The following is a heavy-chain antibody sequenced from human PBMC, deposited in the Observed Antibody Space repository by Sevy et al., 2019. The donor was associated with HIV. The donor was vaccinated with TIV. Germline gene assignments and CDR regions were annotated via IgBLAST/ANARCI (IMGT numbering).Heavy chain of an antibody. CDR2: IRNKPNSYAK. D-gene: IGHD6-25*01. J-gene: IGHJ6*02. Sequence: GGSLRLSCAASGFTISDSDIHWVRQASGKGLEWVGRIRNKPNSYAKAYATSVKGRFTIVRDDSENTTYLQMHSLKSEETAVYYCSRYGIDSTGVQRGMDVWGQGATVTVSS. V-gene: IGHV3-73*01. CDR1: GFTISDSD. CDR3: SRYGIDSTGVQRGMDV.